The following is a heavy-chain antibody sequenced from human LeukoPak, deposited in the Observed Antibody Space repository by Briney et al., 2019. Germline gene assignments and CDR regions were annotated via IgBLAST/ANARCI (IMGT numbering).Heavy chain of an antibody. J-gene: IGHJ6*03. CDR1: GYTFTGYY. CDR3: AFGYSGYDNYYYYYMDV. CDR2: INPNSGGT. Sequence: ASVKVSCKASGYTFTGYYMHWVRQAPGQGLEWMGWINPNSGGTNYAQKFQGRVTMTRDTSISAAYMELSRLRSDDTAVYYCAFGYSGYDNYYYYYMDVWGKGTTVTISS. V-gene: IGHV1-2*02. D-gene: IGHD5-12*01.